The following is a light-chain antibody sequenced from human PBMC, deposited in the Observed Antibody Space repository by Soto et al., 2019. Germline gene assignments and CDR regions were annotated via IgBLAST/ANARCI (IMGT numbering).Light chain of an antibody. Sequence: ESVLTQSPGTLSVSPGETVTLSCRASQSVSANYLAWYQHKPGQPPRLLIYDASSRAAGTPDRFSGSGSGTDFSLTIRRLEPEDFAIYYCQQYSTSRQVTFGGGTKVEIK. CDR1: QSVSANY. V-gene: IGKV3-20*01. J-gene: IGKJ4*01. CDR3: QQYSTSRQVT. CDR2: DAS.